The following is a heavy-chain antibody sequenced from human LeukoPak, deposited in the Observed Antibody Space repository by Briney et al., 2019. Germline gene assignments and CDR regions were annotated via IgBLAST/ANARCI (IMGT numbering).Heavy chain of an antibody. J-gene: IGHJ4*02. CDR2: IKQDGGQI. Sequence: PGGSLRLSCAASEFTFSSYWMSWVRQAPGKGLEWVANIKQDGGQICYLDSVKGRFTVSRDNAKNSLYLQMNSLRAEDTAVYYCARLGARQMLEYWGQGTLVTVSS. V-gene: IGHV3-7*01. CDR1: EFTFSSYW. D-gene: IGHD4-17*01. CDR3: ARLGARQMLEY.